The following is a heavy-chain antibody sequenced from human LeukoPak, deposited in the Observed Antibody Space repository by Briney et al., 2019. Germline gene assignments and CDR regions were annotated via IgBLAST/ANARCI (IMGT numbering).Heavy chain of an antibody. D-gene: IGHD5-18*01. J-gene: IGHJ4*02. Sequence: GGSLRLSCAASGFTFSTYAMGWVRQTPGKGLEWVSAISGSGDTTYYADSVKGRFTISRDNSRNTLYLQMNSLRAEDMAVYYCASLPSTKFPYGNNYGYLFKYWGQGTLVTVSS. CDR1: GFTFSTYA. CDR2: ISGSGDTT. V-gene: IGHV3-23*01. CDR3: ASLPSTKFPYGNNYGYLFKY.